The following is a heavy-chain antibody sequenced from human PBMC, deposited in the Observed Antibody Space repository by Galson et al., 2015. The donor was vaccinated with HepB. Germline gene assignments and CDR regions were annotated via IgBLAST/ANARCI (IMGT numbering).Heavy chain of an antibody. V-gene: IGHV3-7*03. CDR3: ARGRILLWFGELSPNWFDP. D-gene: IGHD3-10*01. CDR2: IKQDGSEK. CDR1: GFTFSSYW. Sequence: SLRLSCAASGFTFSSYWMSWVRQAPGKGLEWVANIKQDGSEKYYVDSVKGRFTISRDNAKNSLYLQMNSLRAEDTAVYYCARGRILLWFGELSPNWFDPWGQGTLVTVSS. J-gene: IGHJ5*02.